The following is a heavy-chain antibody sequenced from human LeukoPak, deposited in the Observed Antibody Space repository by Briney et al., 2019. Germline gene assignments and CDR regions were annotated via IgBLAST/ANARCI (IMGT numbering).Heavy chain of an antibody. CDR3: ATGYEPNCSGGSCYRRNWFDP. Sequence: ASVKVSCKVSGYTLTELSMHWVRQAPGKGLEWMGGFDPEDGETIYAQKFQGRVTMTEDTSTDTAYMELSSLRSEDTAAYYCATGYEPNCSGGSCYRRNWFDPWGQGTLVTVSS. CDR1: GYTLTELS. J-gene: IGHJ5*02. V-gene: IGHV1-24*01. CDR2: FDPEDGET. D-gene: IGHD2-15*01.